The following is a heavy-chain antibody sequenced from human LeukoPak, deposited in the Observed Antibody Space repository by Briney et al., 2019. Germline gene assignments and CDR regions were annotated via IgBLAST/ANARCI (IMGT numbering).Heavy chain of an antibody. Sequence: GASGKVSCKTSGYTFTGYFIHWVRQAPGQGLEWMGWINPNSGGTSNLQKFQGRVAMTRDTSISTAYMDLSRLRSDDTAVYYCARGRAGDYFDYWGQGTLVTVSS. CDR1: GYTFTGYF. CDR3: ARGRAGDYFDY. J-gene: IGHJ4*02. CDR2: INPNSGGT. V-gene: IGHV1-2*02.